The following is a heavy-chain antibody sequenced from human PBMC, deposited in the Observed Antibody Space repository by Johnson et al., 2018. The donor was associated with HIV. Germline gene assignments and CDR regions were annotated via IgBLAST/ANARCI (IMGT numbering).Heavy chain of an antibody. J-gene: IGHJ3*02. V-gene: IGHV3-9*01. Sequence: EVQLVESGGGVLRPGGSLRLSCAGSGFAFEDYAMSWVRQVPEKGLEWVSGISWNSGSIGYADSVKGRFTISRDNAKNSLYLQMNSLRAEDTALYYCAKDGSSSARGAFDIWGQGTMVTVSS. CDR2: ISWNSGSI. D-gene: IGHD6-6*01. CDR1: GFAFEDYA. CDR3: AKDGSSSARGAFDI.